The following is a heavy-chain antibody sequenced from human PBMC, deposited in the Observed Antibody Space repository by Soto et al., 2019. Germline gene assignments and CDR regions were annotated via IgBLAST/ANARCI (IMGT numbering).Heavy chain of an antibody. CDR3: ARDSNIWFVELRGGRLDSSVI. Sequence: PGGSLRLSCAASGFTFSSDWMHWVRQAPGKGLVWVSRINTDGSGTSYADSVKGRFTISRDNAKNTLYLQMNSLRAEDTAMYYCARDSNIWFVELRGGRLDSSVIWCPGTMVTVSS. V-gene: IGHV3-74*01. D-gene: IGHD3-10*01. CDR1: GFTFSSDW. CDR2: INTDGSGT. J-gene: IGHJ3*02.